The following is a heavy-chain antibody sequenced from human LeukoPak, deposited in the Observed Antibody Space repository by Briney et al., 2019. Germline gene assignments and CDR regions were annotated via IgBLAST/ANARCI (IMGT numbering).Heavy chain of an antibody. CDR2: TYYRSKWYN. Sequence: SQTLSVTCAISGDSVSSNSAAWNWIRQSPSRGLEWLGRTYYRSKWYNDYALSVKSRITINSDTSKNQFSLQLNSVTPEDTAVYYCARGAAAGTAGYFDYWGQGTLVTVSS. CDR3: ARGAAAGTAGYFDY. CDR1: GDSVSSNSAA. D-gene: IGHD6-13*01. V-gene: IGHV6-1*01. J-gene: IGHJ4*02.